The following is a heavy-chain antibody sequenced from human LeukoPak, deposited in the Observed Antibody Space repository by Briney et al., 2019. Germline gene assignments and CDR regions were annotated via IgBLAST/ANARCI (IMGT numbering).Heavy chain of an antibody. Sequence: ASVKVSCKASGFTFSSYYMHWVRQAPGQGLEWMGIINLSGGGTSYAQKFQGRLTMTRDTTTSTVYMDLGDLTCKGTAVYFCARDLGAAAGKNWFDPWGQGTLVTVSS. CDR2: INLSGGGT. CDR3: ARDLGAAAGKNWFDP. V-gene: IGHV1-46*01. J-gene: IGHJ5*02. CDR1: GFTFSSYY. D-gene: IGHD6-13*01.